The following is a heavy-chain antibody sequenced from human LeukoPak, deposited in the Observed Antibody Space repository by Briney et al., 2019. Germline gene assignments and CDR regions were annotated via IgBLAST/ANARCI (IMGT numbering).Heavy chain of an antibody. CDR2: IYYSGGT. V-gene: IGHV4-39*01. Sequence: SETLSLTCTVSGGSFSSSTYYWGWIRQPPGKGLEWIGSIYYSGGTYYNPSLKSRVTISVDTSKNQFSLKLSSVTAADTAVYYCARLTYYYDSSGEGPHYFDYWGQGTLVTVSS. CDR3: ARLTYYYDSSGEGPHYFDY. CDR1: GGSFSSSTYY. D-gene: IGHD3-22*01. J-gene: IGHJ4*02.